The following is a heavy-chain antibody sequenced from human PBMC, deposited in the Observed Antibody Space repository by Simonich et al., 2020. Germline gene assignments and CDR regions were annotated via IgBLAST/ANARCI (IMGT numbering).Heavy chain of an antibody. J-gene: IGHJ4*02. CDR1: GFSFSSYW. CDR3: ARDREVYGSGSYYNY. CDR2: IKKEEGEK. Sequence: EVQLVESGGGLVQPGGSLRLSCAASGFSFSSYWMSWVRQAPGKGLVWETNIKKEEGEKSDVDSVKGRFTISSDNAKNSLSLQMNSLRAEDTAVYYCARDREVYGSGSYYNYRGQGTLVTVSS. V-gene: IGHV3-7*01. D-gene: IGHD3-10*01.